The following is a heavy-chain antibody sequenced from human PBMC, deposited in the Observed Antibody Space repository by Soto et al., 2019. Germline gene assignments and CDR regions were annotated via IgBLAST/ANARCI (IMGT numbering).Heavy chain of an antibody. D-gene: IGHD6-6*01. CDR2: ISGSAGST. J-gene: IGHJ4*02. Sequence: EVQLLESGGGLVQPGGSLRLSCAASGFTFTTYAMSWVRQAPGKGLEWVSAISGSAGSTYYADSVKGRFTISRDNSKKTLSLQMNSLRAEDTAVYYCAKNWDTTFSSSSHWGQGTLVSVSS. V-gene: IGHV3-23*01. CDR1: GFTFTTYA. CDR3: AKNWDTTFSSSSH.